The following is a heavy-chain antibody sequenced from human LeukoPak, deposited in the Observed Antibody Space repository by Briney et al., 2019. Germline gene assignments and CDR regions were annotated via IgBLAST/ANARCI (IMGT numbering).Heavy chain of an antibody. D-gene: IGHD1/OR15-1a*01. Sequence: GASVKVSCKASGGTFTSYAISWVRQAPGQGLEWMGGIIPIFGTASYAQKFQGRVTITADESTSTASMELSSLRSEDTAVYYCAGMSLHDGHTSNNLDYWGQGTLVTVSS. V-gene: IGHV1-69*13. CDR3: AGMSLHDGHTSNNLDY. CDR2: IIPIFGTA. CDR1: GGTFTSYA. J-gene: IGHJ4*02.